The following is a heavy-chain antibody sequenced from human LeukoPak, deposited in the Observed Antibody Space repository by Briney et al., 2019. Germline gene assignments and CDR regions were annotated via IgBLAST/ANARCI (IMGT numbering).Heavy chain of an antibody. J-gene: IGHJ4*02. V-gene: IGHV1-18*01. D-gene: IGHD3-10*01. CDR1: GYTFTSYG. CDR2: ISAYNGNT. CDR3: ARDAKGLLLRYGSGSYDY. Sequence: ASVKDSCKASGYTFTSYGISWVRQAPGQGLEWMGWISAYNGNTNYAQKLQGRVTMTTDTSTSTAYMELRGLRSDDTAVYYCARDAKGLLLRYGSGSYDYWGQGTLVTVSS.